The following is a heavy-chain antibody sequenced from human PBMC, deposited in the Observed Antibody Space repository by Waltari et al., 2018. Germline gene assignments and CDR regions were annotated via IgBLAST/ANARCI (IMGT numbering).Heavy chain of an antibody. V-gene: IGHV3-15*01. D-gene: IGHD2-8*02. CDR2: IKSKINGGTT. J-gene: IGHJ4*02. CDR1: GFHFSTAW. CDR3: GDFTAFDY. Sequence: EVQLVVSGGGLVEPGGSLRLSCAGSGFHFSTAWMHWVRQAPGKGLEWVGRIKSKINGGTTEYGAPVKGRFTISRDDSKNTVYLQMNSLKTEDTGVYYCGDFTAFDYWGQGSLVTVSS.